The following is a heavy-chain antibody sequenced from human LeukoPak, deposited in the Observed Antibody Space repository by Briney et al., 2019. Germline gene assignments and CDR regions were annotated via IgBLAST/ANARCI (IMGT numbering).Heavy chain of an antibody. CDR2: IYTSGSS. CDR3: ARLYNGKRPPDF. D-gene: IGHD1-26*01. V-gene: IGHV4-4*07. CDR1: GDSISSYY. Sequence: PSETLSLTCTVSGDSISSYYWSWIRQPAGKGLEWIGRIYTSGSSNYNPSLKSRVTMSVDTSKNQFSLKLSSVTAADTAVYFCARLYNGKRPPDFWGQGTLVTVSS. J-gene: IGHJ4*02.